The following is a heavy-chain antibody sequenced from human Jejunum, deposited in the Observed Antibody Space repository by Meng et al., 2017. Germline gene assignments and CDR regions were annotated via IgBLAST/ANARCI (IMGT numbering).Heavy chain of an antibody. CDR2: INPPTGST. CDR3: ARAMGATAFDF. V-gene: IGHV1-46*01. J-gene: IGHJ4*02. Sequence: ASLKVSCKASGYTFTGYYIHWVRQAPGQGLEWMGIINPPTGSTSYAQMFQGRVIMTRDTSTSTVYMELSSLKSDDTAIYYCARAMGATAFDFWGQGTLVTVSS. CDR1: GYTFTGYY. D-gene: IGHD1-26*01.